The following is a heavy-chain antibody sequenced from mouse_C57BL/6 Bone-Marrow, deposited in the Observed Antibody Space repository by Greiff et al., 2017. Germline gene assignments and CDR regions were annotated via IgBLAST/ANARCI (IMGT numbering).Heavy chain of an antibody. D-gene: IGHD4-1*01. CDR1: GYTFTSYW. Sequence: VQLQQPGAELVKPGASVKMSCKASGYTFTSYWITWVKQRPGQGLEWLGDIYPTSGRTKYNEKFKSKAVLTVDTSSNTAYMQLSSLTSGDSAVFYCARSGPLGRSFDYWGQGTTLTVSS. CDR2: IYPTSGRT. V-gene: IGHV1-55*01. J-gene: IGHJ2*01. CDR3: ARSGPLGRSFDY.